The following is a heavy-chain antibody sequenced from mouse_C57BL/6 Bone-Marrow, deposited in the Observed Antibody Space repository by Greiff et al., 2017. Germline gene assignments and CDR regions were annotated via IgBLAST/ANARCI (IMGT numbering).Heavy chain of an antibody. J-gene: IGHJ4*01. CDR2: ISSGSSTI. CDR1: GFTFSDYG. V-gene: IGHV5-17*01. CDR3: ARAYAMDY. Sequence: EVKLVESGGGLVKPGGSLKLSCAASGFTFSDYGMHWVRQAPEKGLEWVAYISSGSSTIYYADTVQGRFTISRDNPKNTLFLQMTSLGSEDTAMYYCARAYAMDYWGQGTSVTVSS.